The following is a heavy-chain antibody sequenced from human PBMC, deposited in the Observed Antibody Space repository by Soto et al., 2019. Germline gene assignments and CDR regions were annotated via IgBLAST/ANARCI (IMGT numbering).Heavy chain of an antibody. CDR2: IYPGDSDT. Sequence: PGESLKISCNNSGYTFTNYWIGWVRQMPGKGLEWMGIIYPGDSDTRYSPSFQGQVTISADKSISTAYLQWSSLKASDTAMYYCARQSTFSSGWFHPFFDNWGQGTLVTVSS. CDR1: GYTFTNYW. CDR3: ARQSTFSSGWFHPFFDN. D-gene: IGHD6-13*01. J-gene: IGHJ4*02. V-gene: IGHV5-51*01.